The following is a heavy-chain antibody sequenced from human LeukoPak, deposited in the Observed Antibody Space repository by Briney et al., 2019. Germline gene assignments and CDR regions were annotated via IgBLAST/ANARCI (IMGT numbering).Heavy chain of an antibody. CDR1: GFTFSSYA. V-gene: IGHV3-23*01. J-gene: IGHJ4*02. CDR3: AKDLGPYSSSTVFDY. D-gene: IGHD6-6*01. CDR2: ISGSGGST. Sequence: GGSLRLSCAASGFTFSSYAMSWVRQAPGKGLEWVSAISGSGGSTYYADSVKGRFTISRDNSKNTLYLQMNSLRAEDTAVYYCAKDLGPYSSSTVFDYWGQGTLVTVSS.